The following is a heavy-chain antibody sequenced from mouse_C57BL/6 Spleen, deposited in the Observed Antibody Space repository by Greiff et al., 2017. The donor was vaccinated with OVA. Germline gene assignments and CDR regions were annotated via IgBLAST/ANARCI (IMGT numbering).Heavy chain of an antibody. CDR2: ISYDGSN. CDR1: GYSITSGYY. J-gene: IGHJ4*01. Sequence: EVQLQESGPGLVKPSQSLSLTCSVTGYSITSGYYWNWIRQFPGNKLEWMGYISYDGSNNYNPSLKNRISITRDTSKNQFFLKLNSVTTEDTATYYCARDRRLDYWGQGTSVTVSS. CDR3: ARDRRLDY. V-gene: IGHV3-6*01.